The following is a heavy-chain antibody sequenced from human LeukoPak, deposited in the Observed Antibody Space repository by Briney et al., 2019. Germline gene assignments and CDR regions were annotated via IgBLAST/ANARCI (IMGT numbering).Heavy chain of an antibody. V-gene: IGHV4-30-2*01. CDR2: IYHSGST. J-gene: IGHJ5*02. Sequence: SQTLSLTCAVSGGSISSGGYSWSWIRQPPGKGLEWIGYIYHSGSTYYNPSLKSRVTISVDRSKNQFCLKLSSVTAADTAVYYCARAFTSVSSGWFDPWGQGTLVTVSS. D-gene: IGHD2-2*01. CDR1: GGSISSGGYS. CDR3: ARAFTSVSSGWFDP.